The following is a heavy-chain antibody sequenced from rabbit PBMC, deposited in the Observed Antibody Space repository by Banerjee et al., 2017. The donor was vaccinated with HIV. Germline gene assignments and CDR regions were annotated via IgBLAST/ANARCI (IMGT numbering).Heavy chain of an antibody. V-gene: IGHV1S40*01. D-gene: IGHD6-1*01. CDR1: GFSFSSNYY. CDR3: ARNDSDVGDDGYLNL. Sequence: QSLEESGGDLVKPGASLTLTCTASGFSFSSNYYMCWVRQAPGKGLEWIACFGAGSSGTLHYASWTKGRFTISKTSSTTVTLQMTSLTAADTATYFCARNDSDVGDDGYLNLWGPGTLVTVS. J-gene: IGHJ4*01. CDR2: FGAGSSGTL.